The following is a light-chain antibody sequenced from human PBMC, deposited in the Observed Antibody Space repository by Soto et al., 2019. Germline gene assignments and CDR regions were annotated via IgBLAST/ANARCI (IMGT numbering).Light chain of an antibody. J-gene: IGLJ1*01. CDR1: NSNIGAGYD. CDR2: GNI. CDR3: QSYDSTLSARYV. V-gene: IGLV1-40*01. Sequence: VLTHPPSVSWAPGQRVTISSTASNSNIGAGYDVHWYQQRPGTAPKLLIFGNINRPSGVPDRFSGSKSGTSASLAITGLPAEDEGDYYCQSYDSTLSARYVFGTGTKVTVL.